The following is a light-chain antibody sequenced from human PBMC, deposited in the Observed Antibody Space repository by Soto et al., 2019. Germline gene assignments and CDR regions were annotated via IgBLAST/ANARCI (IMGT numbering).Light chain of an antibody. CDR1: QSVSSNF. V-gene: IGKV3-20*01. CDR2: GAS. CDR3: QQYGGSPRT. J-gene: IGKJ1*01. Sequence: EIVLTQSPGTLPLSPGERATLSCRASQSVSSNFLAWYQQKPGRAPRLLIYGASSRATGIPDRFSGSGSGTDFTLTISRLEPEDLAVYYCQQYGGSPRTFGQGTKVDIK.